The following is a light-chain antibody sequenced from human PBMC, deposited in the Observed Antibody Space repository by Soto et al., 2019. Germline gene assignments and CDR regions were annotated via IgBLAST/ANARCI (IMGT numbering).Light chain of an antibody. CDR2: GAS. V-gene: IGKV3-20*01. CDR3: HQYNSSPRT. Sequence: EIVLTQSPGTLSLSPGERATLSCRASQSVSSSYLAWYQQKPGQAPRLLIYGASSRATGIPDRFSGSGSGTDFTLTISRLEPEDFAVYYCHQYNSSPRTFGQGTNVEIK. CDR1: QSVSSSY. J-gene: IGKJ1*01.